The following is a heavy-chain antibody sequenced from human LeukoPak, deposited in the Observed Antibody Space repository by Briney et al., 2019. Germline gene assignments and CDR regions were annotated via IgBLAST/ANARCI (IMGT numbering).Heavy chain of an antibody. Sequence: PSETLCLTCTVSGGSISSYYWSWIRQPPGKGLEWIGYIYYSGSTNYNPSLKSRVTISVDTSKNQFSLKLTSVTAADMAVYFCARGGYYGSGNDFRFDPWGQGTLVTVSS. CDR3: ARGGYYGSGNDFRFDP. CDR2: IYYSGST. J-gene: IGHJ5*02. CDR1: GGSISSYY. V-gene: IGHV4-59*01. D-gene: IGHD3-10*01.